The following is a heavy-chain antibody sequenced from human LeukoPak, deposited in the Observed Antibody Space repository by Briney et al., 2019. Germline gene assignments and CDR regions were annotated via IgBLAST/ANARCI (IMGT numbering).Heavy chain of an antibody. CDR2: INHSGST. CDR3: ARSPRYGRYFDY. CDR1: GGSFSGYY. V-gene: IGHV4-34*01. D-gene: IGHD4-17*01. J-gene: IGHJ4*02. Sequence: SETLSLTCAVYGGSFSGYYWSWIRQPPGKGLEWIGEINHSGSTNYNPSLKSRVTISVDTSKNQFSLKLSSVTAADTAVYYCARSPRYGRYFDYWGQGTLVTVSS.